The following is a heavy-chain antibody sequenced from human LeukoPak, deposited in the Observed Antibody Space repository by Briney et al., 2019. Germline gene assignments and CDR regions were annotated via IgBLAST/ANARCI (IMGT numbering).Heavy chain of an antibody. CDR1: VYTLTSYG. CDR3: ARDRRAVAGSGFDY. J-gene: IGHJ4*02. CDR2: ISAYNGNT. Sequence: ASVNVSRTASVYTLTSYGISAVRQAPGQGVEWMGWISAYNGNTNYAQKLQGRVTMTTDTSTNTAYMELRSLRSDDTAVYYCARDRRAVAGSGFDYWGQGTLVTVSS. V-gene: IGHV1-18*01. D-gene: IGHD6-19*01.